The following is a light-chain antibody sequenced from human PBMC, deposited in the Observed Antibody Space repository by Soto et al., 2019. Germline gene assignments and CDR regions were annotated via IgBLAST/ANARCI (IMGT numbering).Light chain of an antibody. CDR3: AAWEASLDVLYV. V-gene: IGLV1-44*01. CDR1: RSNIGPNA. J-gene: IGLJ1*01. Sequence: QSVLTQPPSASATPGQRVTISCSGSRSNIGPNAVNWYQQLPGAAPRLLIYNNNQRPSGVPDRLSGSKSVASASLDIRGLQSDDEATYFGAAWEASLDVLYVFGTGTKLTVL. CDR2: NNN.